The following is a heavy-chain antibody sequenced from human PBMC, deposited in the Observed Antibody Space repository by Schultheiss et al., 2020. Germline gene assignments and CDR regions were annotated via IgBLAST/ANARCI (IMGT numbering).Heavy chain of an antibody. D-gene: IGHD2-2*01. CDR2: ISGSSSNI. CDR3: ARGLIGGYCSSTSCYAEFYYYYGMDV. J-gene: IGHJ6*02. Sequence: GSLRLSCAASGFTFSSYSMNWVRQAPGKGLEWVSSISGSSSNIYYADSVKGRFTISRDNAKNSLYLHMNSLRAEDTAVYYCARGLIGGYCSSTSCYAEFYYYYGMDVWGQGTTVTVSS. V-gene: IGHV3-21*01. CDR1: GFTFSSYS.